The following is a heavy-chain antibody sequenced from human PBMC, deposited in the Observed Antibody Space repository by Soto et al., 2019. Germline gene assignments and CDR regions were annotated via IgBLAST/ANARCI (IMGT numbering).Heavy chain of an antibody. J-gene: IGHJ4*02. V-gene: IGHV1-69*01. Sequence: QVXLVQSGAEVKKPGSSVKVSCTASGGTFSSYGISWVRQAPGQGLEWMGGIIPMFGTASYAQKLQGXXXXTADEXXXXXXXXXXXXXXDXTAXYYCASSPRDDTSGYFLYWGPGTLVXVSS. CDR2: IIPMFGTA. CDR1: GGTFSSYG. D-gene: IGHD3-22*01. CDR3: ASSPRDDTSGYFLY.